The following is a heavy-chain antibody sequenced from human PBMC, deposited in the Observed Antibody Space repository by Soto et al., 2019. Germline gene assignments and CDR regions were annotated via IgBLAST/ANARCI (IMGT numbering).Heavy chain of an antibody. D-gene: IGHD4-4*01. CDR3: QRDGNTVTTNWFDP. J-gene: IGHJ5*02. CDR1: GLAFSSYA. CDR2: ISYDGSNK. Sequence: PGGSLRLACAASGLAFSSYAMHWVLQAPGKGLEWVAVISYDGSNKYYADSVKGRFTISRDNSKNTLYLQMNSLRAEHTAVYYRQRDGNTVTTNWFDPWGQGTQVTVPS. V-gene: IGHV3-30-3*01.